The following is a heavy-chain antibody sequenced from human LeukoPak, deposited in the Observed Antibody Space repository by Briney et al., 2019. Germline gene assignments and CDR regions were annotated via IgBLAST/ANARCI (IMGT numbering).Heavy chain of an antibody. V-gene: IGHV1-69*06. D-gene: IGHD3-10*01. Sequence: SVKVSCKASGGTFSSYAISWVRQAPGQGLEWMGGIIPIFGTANYAQKFQGRVTLTADTSTDTAYMEMSSLRSEDTAVYYCATQSPLPGDFDIWGKGTMVTVSS. CDR3: ATQSPLPGDFDI. CDR1: GGTFSSYA. CDR2: IIPIFGTA. J-gene: IGHJ3*02.